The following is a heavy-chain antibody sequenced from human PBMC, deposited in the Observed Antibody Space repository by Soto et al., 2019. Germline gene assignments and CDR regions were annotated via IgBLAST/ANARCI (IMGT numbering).Heavy chain of an antibody. CDR1: GYTFFTYD. Sequence: QAHLVQSGVEVKTPGASVKVSCQASGYTFFTYDISWVRQAPGQGLEWMGWISTCSGDTKYAQKFQGRVTMTTDTSTTTAYLELRSLRSDDTAVYYCARHHGPTTSENWFDPWGQGTLVTVSS. CDR2: ISTCSGDT. CDR3: ARHHGPTTSENWFDP. V-gene: IGHV1-18*01. J-gene: IGHJ5*02. D-gene: IGHD5-12*01.